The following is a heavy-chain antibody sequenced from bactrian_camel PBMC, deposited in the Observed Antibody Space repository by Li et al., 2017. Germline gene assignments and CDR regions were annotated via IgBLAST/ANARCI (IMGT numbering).Heavy chain of an antibody. D-gene: IGHD6*01. CDR1: GFTRNDYY. Sequence: HVQLVESGGGLVRPGGSLRLSCAAHGFTRNDYYMSWVRQVPGKGLDWVSSIYSSGGTAYYADIVKGRFTISRDNARNTLYLQMVSLKTEDTAVYHCVRGGNGLDYWGKGTQVTVS. J-gene: IGHJ7*01. V-gene: IGHV3-2*01. CDR2: IYSSGGTA.